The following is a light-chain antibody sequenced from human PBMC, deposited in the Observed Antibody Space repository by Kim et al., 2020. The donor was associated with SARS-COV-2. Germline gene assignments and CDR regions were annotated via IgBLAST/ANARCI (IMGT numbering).Light chain of an antibody. Sequence: GKTVTISCTRSSDSIASNYVQWYQQRPCSSPSTVIYEDNQRPSGVPDRFSGSIDISSNSASRTISGLETEDEADYYCQSYDGTTEVFGGGTRLTVL. CDR2: EDN. CDR1: SDSIASNY. V-gene: IGLV6-57*01. CDR3: QSYDGTTEV. J-gene: IGLJ2*01.